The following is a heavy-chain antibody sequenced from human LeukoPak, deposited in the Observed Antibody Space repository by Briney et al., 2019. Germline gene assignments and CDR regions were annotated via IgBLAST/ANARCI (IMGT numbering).Heavy chain of an antibody. CDR1: GFTFSSYW. V-gene: IGHV3-74*01. J-gene: IGHJ4*02. Sequence: PGGSLRLSCAASGFTFSSYWMHWVRQAPGKGLVWVSRIDSDGSTTSYADSVKGRFTISRDNAKNTLFLQMNSLRAEDTAAYYCARSVYDSGGYYRVLDYWGQGTQVTVSS. CDR3: ARSVYDSGGYYRVLDY. CDR2: IDSDGSTT. D-gene: IGHD3-22*01.